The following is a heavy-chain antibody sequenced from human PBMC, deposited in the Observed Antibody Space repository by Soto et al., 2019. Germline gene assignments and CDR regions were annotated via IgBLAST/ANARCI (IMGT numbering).Heavy chain of an antibody. CDR1: GGSISSSSYY. CDR3: AGGTTVTIEVAY. D-gene: IGHD4-17*01. Sequence: QLQLQESGPGLVKPSETLSLTCTVSGGSISSSSYYWGWIRQPPGKGLEWIGSIYYSGSTYYNPSLKSRVTISVDTTRNQSSLKLSSVTAADTAVYYCAGGTTVTIEVAYWGQGTLVTVSS. V-gene: IGHV4-39*01. J-gene: IGHJ4*02. CDR2: IYYSGST.